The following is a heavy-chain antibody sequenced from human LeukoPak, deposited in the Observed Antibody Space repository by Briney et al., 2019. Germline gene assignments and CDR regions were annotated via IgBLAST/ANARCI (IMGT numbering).Heavy chain of an antibody. V-gene: IGHV3-30*18. CDR3: AKLPSPAGGGSCIY. CDR2: ISYDGSNK. J-gene: IGHJ4*02. CDR1: GFTFSSYG. Sequence: PGRSLRLPCAASGFTFSSYGMHWVRQAPGKGLEWVAVISYDGSNKYYADSVKGRFTISRDNSKNTLYLQMNSLRAEDTAVYYCAKLPSPAGGGSCIYWGQGTLVTVSS. D-gene: IGHD2-15*01.